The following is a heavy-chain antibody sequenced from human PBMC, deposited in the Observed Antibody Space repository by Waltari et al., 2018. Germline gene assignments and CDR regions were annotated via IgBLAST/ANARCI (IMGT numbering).Heavy chain of an antibody. CDR3: AAGWLQFCLFDY. D-gene: IGHD5-12*01. J-gene: IGHJ4*02. Sequence: QVQLVQSGAEVKKPGSSVKFSCKASGVTFSSYAISWVRRAPGQGLEWMGGCYPIVGTENHAQKFQGGVTITAGESTSIAYRELGRLRSEDTGVYYCAAGWLQFCLFDYWGQGTLVTVSS. CDR1: GVTFSSYA. V-gene: IGHV1-69*12. CDR2: CYPIVGTE.